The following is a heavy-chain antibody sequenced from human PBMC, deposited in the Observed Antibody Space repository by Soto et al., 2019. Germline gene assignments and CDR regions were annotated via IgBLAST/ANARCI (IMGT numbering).Heavy chain of an antibody. J-gene: IGHJ5*02. D-gene: IGHD6-13*01. Sequence: ASGYTFTSYYMHCVRQAPGQGLELMGMINPSGGSTSSSQKFQGRVTMTRDTSTSTVYMELSSLRSEDTAVYYCARETAAAGTTKVHWFDPWGQGTRVNVSS. V-gene: IGHV1-46*01. CDR2: INPSGGST. CDR3: ARETAAAGTTKVHWFDP. CDR1: GYTFTSYY.